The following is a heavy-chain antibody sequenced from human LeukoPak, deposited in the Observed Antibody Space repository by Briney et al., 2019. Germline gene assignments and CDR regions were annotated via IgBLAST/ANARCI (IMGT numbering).Heavy chain of an antibody. CDR1: GGSFSGYY. J-gene: IGHJ4*02. CDR3: ARGTLLGYYDFWSGYIRPFDY. CDR2: INHSGST. Sequence: SETLSLTCAVYGGSFSGYYWSWIRQPPGKGLEWIGEINHSGSTNYNPSLKSRVTISVDTSKNQFSLKLSSVTAADTAVYYCARGTLLGYYDFWSGYIRPFDYWGQGTLVTVS. V-gene: IGHV4-34*01. D-gene: IGHD3-3*01.